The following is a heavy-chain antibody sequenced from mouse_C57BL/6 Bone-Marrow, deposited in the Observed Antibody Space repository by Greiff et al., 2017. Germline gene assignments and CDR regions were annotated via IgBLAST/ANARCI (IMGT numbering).Heavy chain of an antibody. V-gene: IGHV1-81*01. CDR3: ASCYYDYRGYAY. J-gene: IGHJ3*01. CDR2: MYPRSGNT. Sequence: QVQLQQSGAELARPGASVTLSCKASGYTFTSYGISWVKQRTGQGLEWIGDMYPRSGNTYYNEKFKGKATLTADKSSSTAYMELRSLTSEDSAVYYCASCYYDYRGYAYWGQGTLLTVSA. CDR1: GYTFTSYG. D-gene: IGHD2-4*01.